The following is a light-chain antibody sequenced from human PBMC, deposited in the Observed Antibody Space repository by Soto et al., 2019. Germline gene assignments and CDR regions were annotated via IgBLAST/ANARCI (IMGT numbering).Light chain of an antibody. CDR1: QSIRTN. V-gene: IGKV3-15*01. CDR3: QQYFNWPLTWT. CDR2: GAS. J-gene: IGKJ1*01. Sequence: EIALTQSPATLSVSAGGTVTLSCRASQSIRTNVAWYQQIPGQAPRLLVYGASTRATGVPARFSGSGSGIELTLTISSLQSEDSAFYYCQQYFNWPLTWTFGPGTKVQIK.